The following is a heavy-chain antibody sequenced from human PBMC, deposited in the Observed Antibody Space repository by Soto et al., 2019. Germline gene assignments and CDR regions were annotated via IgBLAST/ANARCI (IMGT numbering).Heavy chain of an antibody. D-gene: IGHD3-22*01. CDR2: IDPSDSQT. V-gene: IGHV5-10-1*01. CDR1: GYSFAGYW. CDR3: ARQIYDSDTGPNFQYHFDS. Sequence: GESLKISCKGSGYSFAGYWITWVRQKPGKGLEWMGRIDPSDSQTYYSPSFRGHVTISVTKSITTVFLQWSSLRASDTAMYYCARQIYDSDTGPNFQYHFDSWGQGTPVTVSS. J-gene: IGHJ4*02.